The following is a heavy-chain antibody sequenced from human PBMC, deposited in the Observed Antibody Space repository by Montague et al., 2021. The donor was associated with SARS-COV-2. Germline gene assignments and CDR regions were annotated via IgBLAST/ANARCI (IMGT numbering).Heavy chain of an antibody. D-gene: IGHD3-22*01. CDR2: ST. V-gene: IGHV4-39*01. CDR3: SSPTYYYDSSGSDAFDI. Sequence: STYYNPSLKSRVTISVDTSKNQFSLKLSSVTAADTAVYYCSSPTYYYDSSGSDAFDIWVQGTMVTVSS. J-gene: IGHJ3*02.